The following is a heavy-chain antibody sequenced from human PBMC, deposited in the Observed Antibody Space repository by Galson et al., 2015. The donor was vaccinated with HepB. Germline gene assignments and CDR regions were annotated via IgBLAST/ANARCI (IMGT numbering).Heavy chain of an antibody. CDR3: ASYGSGSYYSFYFDY. Sequence: SLRLSCAASGFTFSSYAMSWVRQAPGKGLEWVSAISGSGGSTYYADSVKGRFTISRDNSKNTLYLQMNSLRAEDTAVYYCASYGSGSYYSFYFDYWGQGTLVTVSS. V-gene: IGHV3-23*01. J-gene: IGHJ4*02. CDR2: ISGSGGST. CDR1: GFTFSSYA. D-gene: IGHD3-10*01.